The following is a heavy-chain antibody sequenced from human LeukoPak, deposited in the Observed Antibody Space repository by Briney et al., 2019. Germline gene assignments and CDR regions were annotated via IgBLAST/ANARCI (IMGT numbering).Heavy chain of an antibody. V-gene: IGHV3-23*01. CDR3: AKEACITMIAVALSPFDY. D-gene: IGHD3-22*01. Sequence: GGSLRLSCAASGVTFSSYAMSWVRQAPGKGLEWVPAISGSGGSTYYADSVKGRFTISRENSKNTLYLQMNSLRAEDTAVYYCAKEACITMIAVALSPFDYSGKGTLVTVSS. CDR1: GVTFSSYA. CDR2: ISGSGGST. J-gene: IGHJ4*02.